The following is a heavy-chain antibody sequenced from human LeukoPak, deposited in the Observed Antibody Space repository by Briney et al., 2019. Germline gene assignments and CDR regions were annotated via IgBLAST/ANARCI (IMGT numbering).Heavy chain of an antibody. CDR2: ISYDGSNK. CDR1: GFTFSSYA. Sequence: AGGSLRLSCAASGFTFSSYAMDWVRQAPGKGLEWVAVISYDGSNKYYADSVKGRFTISRDNSKNTLYLQMNSLRAEDTAVYYCARDHGYGVGTIDYWGQGTLVTVSS. J-gene: IGHJ4*02. CDR3: ARDHGYGVGTIDY. D-gene: IGHD1/OR15-1a*01. V-gene: IGHV3-30*04.